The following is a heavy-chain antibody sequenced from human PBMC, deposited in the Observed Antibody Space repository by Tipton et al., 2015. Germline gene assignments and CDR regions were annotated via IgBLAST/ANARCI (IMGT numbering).Heavy chain of an antibody. D-gene: IGHD4-23*01. CDR1: GDSITANHY. CDR3: ARARGRHGGLFDS. CDR2: IYHGGNT. J-gene: IGHJ4*02. V-gene: IGHV4-38-2*02. Sequence: GLVKPSETLSLTCTVSGDSITANHYWGWIRQPPGKGLEWIGSIYHGGNTHYNLSLKSRVTISVDTSKNQFSLRLTSVTAADTAMYYCARARGRHGGLFDSWGQGILVTVSS.